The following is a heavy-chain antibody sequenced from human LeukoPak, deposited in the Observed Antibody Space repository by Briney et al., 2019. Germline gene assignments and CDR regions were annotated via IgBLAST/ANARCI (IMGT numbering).Heavy chain of an antibody. CDR3: ARELGSSYAYGMDV. CDR1: GGSVSSGSYY. V-gene: IGHV4-61*01. J-gene: IGHJ6*02. D-gene: IGHD3-10*01. CDR2: IYYSGST. Sequence: SETLSLTCTVSGGSVSSGSYYWSWIRQPPGKGLEWIGYIYYSGSTNYNPSLKSRVTISVDTSKNQFSLKLSSVTAADTAVYYCARELGSSYAYGMDVWGQGTTVTVSS.